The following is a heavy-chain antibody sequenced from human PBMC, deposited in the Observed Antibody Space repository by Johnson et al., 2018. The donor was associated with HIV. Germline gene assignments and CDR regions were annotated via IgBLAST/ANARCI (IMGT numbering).Heavy chain of an antibody. CDR3: ARACRDGYTCDAFDI. J-gene: IGHJ3*02. CDR2: IYSAGST. D-gene: IGHD5-24*01. CDR1: GFTVSSYY. V-gene: IGHV3-66*01. Sequence: VQLVESGGGLVQPGGSLRLSCAASGFTVSSYYMSWVRQAPGKGLEWVSVIYSAGSTYYADSVKGRFTISRDNSKNTLYLQMNSLRAEDTAVYYCARACRDGYTCDAFDIWGQGTMVTVSS.